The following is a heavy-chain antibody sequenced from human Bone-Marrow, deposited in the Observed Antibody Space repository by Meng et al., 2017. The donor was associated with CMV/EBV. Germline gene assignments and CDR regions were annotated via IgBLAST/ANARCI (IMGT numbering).Heavy chain of an antibody. CDR3: ARRSY. J-gene: IGHJ4*02. CDR2: ISYDGSNK. Sequence: GGSLRLSCAAPGFTFSSYAMHWVRQAPGKGLEWVAVISYDGSNKYYADSVKGRFTISRDNSKNSLYLQMNSLRAEDTAVYYCARRSYWGQGTRVTGSS. CDR1: GFTFSSYA. V-gene: IGHV3-30-3*01.